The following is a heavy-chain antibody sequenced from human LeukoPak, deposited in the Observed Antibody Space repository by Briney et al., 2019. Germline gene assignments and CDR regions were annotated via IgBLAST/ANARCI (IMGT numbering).Heavy chain of an antibody. CDR1: GYTLTELS. D-gene: IGHD4-17*01. J-gene: IGHJ4*02. CDR2: FDPEDGET. Sequence: ASVKVSGKVSGYTLTELSMHWVRQAPGKGLEWMGGFDPEDGETIYAQKFQGRVTMTEDTSTDTAYMELSSLRSEDTAVYYCATEGVYGDHSVYFDYWGQGTLVTVSS. V-gene: IGHV1-24*01. CDR3: ATEGVYGDHSVYFDY.